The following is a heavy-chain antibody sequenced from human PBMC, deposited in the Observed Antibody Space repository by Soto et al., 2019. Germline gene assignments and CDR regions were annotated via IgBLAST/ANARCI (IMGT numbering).Heavy chain of an antibody. CDR3: ARGGYYYDSSGYYSLY. D-gene: IGHD3-22*01. Sequence: QVQLVQSGAEVKKPGSSVKVSCKASGGTFSSYAISWVRQAPGQGLEWMGGIIPIFGTANYAQKFQGRVTITADEPTSTAYMELSSLRSEDTAVYYCARGGYYYDSSGYYSLYWGQGTLVTVSS. V-gene: IGHV1-69*12. J-gene: IGHJ4*02. CDR2: IIPIFGTA. CDR1: GGTFSSYA.